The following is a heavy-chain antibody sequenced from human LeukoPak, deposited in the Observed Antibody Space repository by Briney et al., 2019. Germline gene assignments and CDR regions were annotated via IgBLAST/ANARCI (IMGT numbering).Heavy chain of an antibody. J-gene: IGHJ4*02. D-gene: IGHD3-3*01. CDR3: ASLTQYYDFWSGFDY. Sequence: GGSLRLSCAASGFTFSSYSMNWVRQAPGKGLEWVSYISSSSSTIYYADSVKGRFTIPRDNAKNSLYLQMNSLRAEDTAVYYCASLTQYYDFWSGFDYWGQGTLVTVSS. V-gene: IGHV3-48*01. CDR1: GFTFSSYS. CDR2: ISSSSSTI.